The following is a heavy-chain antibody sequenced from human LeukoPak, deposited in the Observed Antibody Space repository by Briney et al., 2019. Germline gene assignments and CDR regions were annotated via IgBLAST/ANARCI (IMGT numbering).Heavy chain of an antibody. CDR3: ARDTGTGTAPRAFDI. D-gene: IGHD1-1*01. CDR2: IYYSGST. J-gene: IGHJ3*02. Sequence: PSQTLSLTCTVSGGSISSGGYYWSWIRQHPGKGLEWIGYIYYSGSTYYNPSLKSRVTISVDTSKNQFSLKLSSVTAADTAVYYCARDTGTGTAPRAFDIWAKGQWSPSLQ. V-gene: IGHV4-31*03. CDR1: GGSISSGGYY.